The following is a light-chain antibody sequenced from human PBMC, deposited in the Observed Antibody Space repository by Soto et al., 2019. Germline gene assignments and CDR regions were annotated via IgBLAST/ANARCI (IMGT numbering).Light chain of an antibody. CDR2: AAS. CDR3: QQYVASKT. Sequence: EIVLTQSPGTLSLSPGERATLSCRASQTLSRNYLAWYQQRPGQAPRLLIYAASSRATGIPDRFSGSGSGTDFTLTISRLEPEDFAVYYCQQYVASKTFGQGTRVENK. V-gene: IGKV3-20*01. J-gene: IGKJ1*01. CDR1: QTLSRNY.